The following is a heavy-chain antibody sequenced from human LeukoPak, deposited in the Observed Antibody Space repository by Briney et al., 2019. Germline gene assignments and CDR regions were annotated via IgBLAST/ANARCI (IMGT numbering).Heavy chain of an antibody. V-gene: IGHV3-48*01. D-gene: IGHD3-22*01. Sequence: GSLRLSCAASGFTFSSYSMNWVRQAPGKGLEWVSYISSSSSTIYYADSVKGRFTISRDNAKNSLYLQMNSLRAEDTAVYYCARVFYYYDSSGYYYEVFDYWGQGTLVTVSS. CDR3: ARVFYYYDSSGYYYEVFDY. CDR2: ISSSSSTI. J-gene: IGHJ4*02. CDR1: GFTFSSYS.